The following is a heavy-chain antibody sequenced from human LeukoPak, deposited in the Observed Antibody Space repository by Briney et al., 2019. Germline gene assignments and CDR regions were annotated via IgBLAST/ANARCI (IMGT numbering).Heavy chain of an antibody. CDR2: IWYDGSNK. CDR3: ARDRVDTAMVGVLDY. V-gene: IGHV3-33*01. CDR1: GFTFSSYG. D-gene: IGHD5-18*01. J-gene: IGHJ4*02. Sequence: QPGRSLRLSCAASGFTFSSYGMHWVRQAPGKGLEWVAVIWYDGSNKYYADSVKGRFTISRDSSKNTLYLQMNSLRAEDTAVYYRARDRVDTAMVGVLDYWGQGTLVTVSS.